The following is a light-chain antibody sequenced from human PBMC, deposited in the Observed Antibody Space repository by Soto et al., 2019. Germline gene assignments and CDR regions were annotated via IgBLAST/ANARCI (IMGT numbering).Light chain of an antibody. CDR1: QSVSSTY. CDR2: GAS. J-gene: IGKJ1*01. CDR3: KQYCNPLT. Sequence: VLTQSHNTLSLSPGERSNLSYRASQSVSSTYLAWYQQKPGQAPRLLIYGASSRATGIPDRFSGSGSGTDFTLTIIRLEPEDFAVYYCKQYCNPLTFGQGTKVDIK. V-gene: IGKV3-20*01.